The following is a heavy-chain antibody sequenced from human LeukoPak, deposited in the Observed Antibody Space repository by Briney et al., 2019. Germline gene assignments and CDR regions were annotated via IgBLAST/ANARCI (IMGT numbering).Heavy chain of an antibody. D-gene: IGHD3-10*01. CDR3: ANAEITMVRGVPSDY. Sequence: GGSLSPSCAASGFTFSSYGMHWVRPAPGKGLEWVAVISYDGSNKYYPDSVKGRFTISRDNYKNTLYLQMNSLRAEDTAVYYCANAEITMVRGVPSDYWGQGTLVTVSS. CDR1: GFTFSSYG. J-gene: IGHJ4*02. CDR2: ISYDGSNK. V-gene: IGHV3-30*18.